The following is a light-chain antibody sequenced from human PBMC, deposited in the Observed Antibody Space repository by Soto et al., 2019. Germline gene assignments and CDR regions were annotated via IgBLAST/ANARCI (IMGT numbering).Light chain of an antibody. CDR3: AAWDDSLNGSGWV. Sequence: QSVLTQPPSASGTPGQRVTISCSGSSSNIGSNTVNWYQQLPGTAPKLLIYSNNQRPSGVPDRFSGSKSGTSASLAISGLQSEDEADYYCAAWDDSLNGSGWVFGGGTKATVL. V-gene: IGLV1-44*01. CDR1: SSNIGSNT. CDR2: SNN. J-gene: IGLJ3*02.